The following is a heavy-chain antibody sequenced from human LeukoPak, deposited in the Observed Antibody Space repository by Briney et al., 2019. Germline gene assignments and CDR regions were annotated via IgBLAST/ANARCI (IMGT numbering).Heavy chain of an antibody. CDR2: VTHSGGT. J-gene: IGHJ1*01. Sequence: SETLSLTCAVYGGSFSGYFWSWIRQPPGKGLEWVGEVTHSGGTNYNPSLKSRVTISVDTSKSQFSLRLSSVTAADTAVYYCARGSGSNSWLIQHWGQGTLVTVSS. CDR3: ARGSGSNSWLIQH. V-gene: IGHV4-34*01. CDR1: GGSFSGYF. D-gene: IGHD6-13*01.